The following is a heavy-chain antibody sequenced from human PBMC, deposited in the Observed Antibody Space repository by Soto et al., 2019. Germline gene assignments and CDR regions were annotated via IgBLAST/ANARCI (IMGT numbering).Heavy chain of an antibody. CDR2: VSVYNDDT. CDR3: ARTCRSGGSCYHEY. Sequence: ASVKVSCKASGYTFSSFGINWVRQAPGQGLEWVGWVSVYNDDTKYAQNFQGRVTLTTDTSTSTTYMEVGSLRSGDTAVYYCARTCRSGGSCYHEYWGEGTLVTVSS. CDR1: GYTFSSFG. D-gene: IGHD2-15*01. J-gene: IGHJ4*02. V-gene: IGHV1-18*01.